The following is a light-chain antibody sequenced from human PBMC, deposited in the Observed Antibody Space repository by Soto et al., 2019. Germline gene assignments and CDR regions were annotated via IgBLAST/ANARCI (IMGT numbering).Light chain of an antibody. CDR2: QDS. V-gene: IGLV3-1*01. CDR1: KLGDKY. Sequence: SYELTQPPSVSVSPGQTASITCSGAKLGDKYACWYQQKQGQSPVLVIYQDSKRPSGIPERFSGYTSGNTATLPIGGTQAIDEAEYYCQAWDSSTASVVFGGGTKLTVL. J-gene: IGLJ2*01. CDR3: QAWDSSTASVV.